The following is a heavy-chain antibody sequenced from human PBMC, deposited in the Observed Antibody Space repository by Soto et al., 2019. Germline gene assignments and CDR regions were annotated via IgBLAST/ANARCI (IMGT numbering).Heavy chain of an antibody. CDR1: GFSFSNYG. Sequence: GSLRLSCAASGFSFSNYGIHWVRQAPGKGLEWVAFISNDATKKYYADSLKGRFTISRDNSKNTLYLQMNSLRADDTAVYYCAKDRGLNDYSNDHFNHWGQGILVTVSS. J-gene: IGHJ4*02. D-gene: IGHD4-4*01. V-gene: IGHV3-30*18. CDR3: AKDRGLNDYSNDHFNH. CDR2: ISNDATKK.